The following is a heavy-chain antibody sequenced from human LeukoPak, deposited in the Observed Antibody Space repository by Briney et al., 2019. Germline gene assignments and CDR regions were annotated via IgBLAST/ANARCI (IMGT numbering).Heavy chain of an antibody. Sequence: ASVKVSCKASGYTFIGHYMHWVRQAPGQGLEWVGWINPKNGGSNYAQKFQGRVTMTRDRSISTAYMELSRLTSDDTAVYYCARASFWESPINWFAPWGQGTLVTVSS. D-gene: IGHD3-16*01. CDR2: INPKNGGS. CDR1: GYTFIGHY. J-gene: IGHJ5*02. CDR3: ARASFWESPINWFAP. V-gene: IGHV1-2*02.